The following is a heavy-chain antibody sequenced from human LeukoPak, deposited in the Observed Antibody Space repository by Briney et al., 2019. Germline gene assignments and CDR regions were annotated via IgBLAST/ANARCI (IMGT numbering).Heavy chain of an antibody. D-gene: IGHD2-2*01. J-gene: IGHJ4*02. V-gene: IGHV1-24*01. CDR2: FDPEDGET. CDR1: GYTLNELS. Sequence: GASVKVSCKVSGYTLNELSMLWVRQAPGKGLEGMGSFDPEDGETIYAQMFQGRVTMTEGTSTDTAYMELSSLRSEDTAIYYCATELGYCSSTSCTWGQGTLVTVSS. CDR3: ATELGYCSSTSCT.